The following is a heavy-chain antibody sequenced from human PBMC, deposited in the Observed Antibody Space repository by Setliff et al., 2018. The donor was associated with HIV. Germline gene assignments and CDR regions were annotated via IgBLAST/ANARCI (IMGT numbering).Heavy chain of an antibody. CDR1: GFTFRSYG. CDR2: IHYDVSSK. D-gene: IGHD3-9*01. CDR3: AKDFRRYFDYYYYGMDV. J-gene: IGHJ6*02. Sequence: GALRLSCAAFGFTFRSYGMHWGRQAPGQGMEGVAFIHYDVSSKYYGDSVKGRFTISRDNSRNTLYLQMNSLRPEDTAVYYCAKDFRRYFDYYYYGMDVWGQGTTVTVSS. V-gene: IGHV3-30*02.